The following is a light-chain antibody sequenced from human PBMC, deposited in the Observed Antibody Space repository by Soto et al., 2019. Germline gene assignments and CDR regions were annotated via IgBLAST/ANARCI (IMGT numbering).Light chain of an antibody. V-gene: IGLV1-44*01. Sequence: QSVLTQPPSVSGTPGLRVNISCSGGISNIGKDTVNWYQQLPGTAPKLLMFNDDKRPSGVPDRFSGSRSGTSASLAISGLQSGDGAVYFCSTWDDSLNGWVFGGGTKLTVL. CDR3: STWDDSLNGWV. CDR2: NDD. CDR1: ISNIGKDT. J-gene: IGLJ3*02.